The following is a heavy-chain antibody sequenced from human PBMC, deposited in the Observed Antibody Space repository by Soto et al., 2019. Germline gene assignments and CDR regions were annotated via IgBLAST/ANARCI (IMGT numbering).Heavy chain of an antibody. CDR1: GFSFSDYG. CDR2: ISHGGIRK. CDR3: VKDWVGGSNRYQLDS. Sequence: GGSLRLSCAAAGFSFSDYGMHWVRQGPGQGLERVAAISHGGIRKHYADSVKGRCTISRDNSKKTVYLHLSSLRRDDTAKYYCVKDWVGGSNRYQLDSWGQGTVVTVSS. J-gene: IGHJ5*01. D-gene: IGHD3-10*01. V-gene: IGHV3-30*18.